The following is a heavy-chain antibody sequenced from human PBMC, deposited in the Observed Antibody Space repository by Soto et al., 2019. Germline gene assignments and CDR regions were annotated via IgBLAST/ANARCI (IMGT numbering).Heavy chain of an antibody. J-gene: IGHJ5*02. CDR2: IIPIFGTA. Sequence: SVKVSCEASGGTFSSYAISWVRQAPGQGLEWMGGIIPIFGTANYAQKFQGRVTITADESTSTAYMELSSLRSEDTAVYYCARDHVVRGVIIFAWFDPWGQGTLVTVSS. D-gene: IGHD3-10*01. CDR1: GGTFSSYA. CDR3: ARDHVVRGVIIFAWFDP. V-gene: IGHV1-69*13.